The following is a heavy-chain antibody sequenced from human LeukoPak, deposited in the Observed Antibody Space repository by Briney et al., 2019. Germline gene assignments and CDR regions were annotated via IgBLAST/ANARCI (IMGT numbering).Heavy chain of an antibody. CDR1: GFPFSGYG. D-gene: IGHD4-11*01. CDR3: ATGGNFYYSH. V-gene: IGHV3-33*01. CDR2: AYGDGSSQ. Sequence: GGSLRLSCAASGFPFSGYGMHWVRQAPGKGLERAAVAYGDGSSQYYADSVKGRFSISKDISKNTLSLQMNSLRAEDTAVYSCATGGNFYYSHWGQGTLVTVSS. J-gene: IGHJ1*01.